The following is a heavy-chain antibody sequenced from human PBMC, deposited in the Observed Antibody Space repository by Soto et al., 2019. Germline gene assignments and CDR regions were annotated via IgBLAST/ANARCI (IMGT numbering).Heavy chain of an antibody. CDR2: IYYSGNT. J-gene: IGHJ6*02. CDR1: GGLMRRGGYH. CDR3: ARDRLMAPARTARNYFGLAV. V-gene: IGHV4-31*03. Sequence: SGSGGLMRRGGYHGSWVRLNPRKGLEWIGNIYYSGNTYYNPSLKSRLTISVDTSKNQFSLNLSSVTAADTAVYYCARDRLMAPARTARNYFGLAVWCQCRSVT. D-gene: IGHD2-8*01.